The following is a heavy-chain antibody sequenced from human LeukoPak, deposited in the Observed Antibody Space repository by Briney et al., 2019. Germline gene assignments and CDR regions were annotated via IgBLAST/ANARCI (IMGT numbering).Heavy chain of an antibody. J-gene: IGHJ4*02. Sequence: GGSLRLSCAASGFTFSSYSMTWVRRAPGKGLEWVSSISSSSSYIYYADSVKGRFTISRDNAKNSLYLQMNSLRAEDTAVYYCARDRKRDGYKGIDYWGQGTLVTVSS. D-gene: IGHD5-12*01. V-gene: IGHV3-21*01. CDR2: ISSSSSYI. CDR3: ARDRKRDGYKGIDY. CDR1: GFTFSSYS.